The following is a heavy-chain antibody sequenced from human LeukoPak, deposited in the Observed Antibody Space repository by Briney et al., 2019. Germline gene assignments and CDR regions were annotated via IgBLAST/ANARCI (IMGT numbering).Heavy chain of an antibody. V-gene: IGHV1-18*01. Sequence: VASVKLSCTTSGYSENFYGITGVRQVAGRGLEWMGWISAQHGQTDYEPNSQDRVTMTTDTYTNTAYMELRSLRSDDTAVYYCAGSLGYCTSNVCYLKYWGQGTLVTVSS. CDR2: ISAQHGQT. CDR3: AGSLGYCTSNVCYLKY. CDR1: GYSENFYG. J-gene: IGHJ4*02. D-gene: IGHD2-8*01.